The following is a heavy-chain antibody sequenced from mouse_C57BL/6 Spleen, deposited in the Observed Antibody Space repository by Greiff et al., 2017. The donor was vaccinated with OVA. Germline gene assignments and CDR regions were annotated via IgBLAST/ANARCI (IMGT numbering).Heavy chain of an antibody. CDR3: ARDDDYGGYFDY. V-gene: IGHV1-64*01. D-gene: IGHD2-4*01. Sequence: VQLQQPGAELVKPGASVKLSCKASGYTFTSYWMNWVKQRPGQGLEWIGMIHPNSGSTNYNEKFKSKATLTVDKSSSTAYMQLSSLTSEDSAVYYCARDDDYGGYFDYWGQGTTLTVSS. J-gene: IGHJ2*01. CDR2: IHPNSGST. CDR1: GYTFTSYW.